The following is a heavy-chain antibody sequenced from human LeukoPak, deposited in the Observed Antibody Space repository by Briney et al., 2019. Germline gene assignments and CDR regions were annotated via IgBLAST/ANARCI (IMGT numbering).Heavy chain of an antibody. CDR2: ISGSGGST. CDR3: AKDPFWSGSSDDY. J-gene: IGHJ4*02. D-gene: IGHD3-3*01. V-gene: IGHV3-23*01. CDR1: GFTFGSYA. Sequence: GGSLRLSCAASGFTFGSYAMSWVRQAPGKGLEWVSAISGSGGSTYYADSVKGRFTISRDNSKNTLYLQMNSLRAEDTAVYYCAKDPFWSGSSDDYWGQGTLVTVSS.